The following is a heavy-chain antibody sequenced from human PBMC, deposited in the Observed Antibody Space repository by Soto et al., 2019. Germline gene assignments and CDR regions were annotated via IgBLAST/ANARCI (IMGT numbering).Heavy chain of an antibody. CDR1: GGSISSSSYY. J-gene: IGHJ5*02. CDR3: ARGAGIFGVVIIGNWFDP. CDR2: IYYSGST. D-gene: IGHD3-3*01. V-gene: IGHV4-39*01. Sequence: PSETLSLTCTVSGGSISSSSYYWGWIRQPPGKGLECIGSIYYSGSTYYNPSLKSRVTISVDTSKNQFSLKLSSVTAADTAVYYCARGAGIFGVVIIGNWFDPWGQGTLVTVSS.